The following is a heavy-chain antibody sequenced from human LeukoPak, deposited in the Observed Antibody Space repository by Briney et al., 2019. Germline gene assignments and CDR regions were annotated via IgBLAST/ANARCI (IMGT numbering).Heavy chain of an antibody. D-gene: IGHD6-19*01. CDR2: ISYDGSNK. V-gene: IGHV3-30*03. CDR3: ARVGGAVAAADY. CDR1: GFTFSSYG. J-gene: IGHJ4*02. Sequence: PGGSLRLSCAASGFTFSSYGMHWARQAPGKGLEWVAVISYDGSNKYYADSVKGRFTISRDNSKNTLYLQMNSLRAEDTAVYYCARVGGAVAAADYWGQGTLVTVSS.